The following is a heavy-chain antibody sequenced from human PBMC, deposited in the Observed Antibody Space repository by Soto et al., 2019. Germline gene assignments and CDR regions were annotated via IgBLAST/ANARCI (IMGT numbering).Heavy chain of an antibody. J-gene: IGHJ4*02. D-gene: IGHD1-26*01. V-gene: IGHV3-30*18. CDR1: GFTFSSYG. CDR3: AKDRGELAAGFDY. Sequence: QVQLVESGGGVVQPGRSLRLSCAASGFTFSSYGMHWVRQAPGKGLEWVAVISYDGSNKYYADSVKGRFTISRDNSKNTLYLQMNSLRAEDTAVYYCAKDRGELAAGFDYWGQGTLVTVSS. CDR2: ISYDGSNK.